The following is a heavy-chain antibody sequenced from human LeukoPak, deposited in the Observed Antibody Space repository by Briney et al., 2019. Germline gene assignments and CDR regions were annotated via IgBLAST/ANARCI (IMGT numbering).Heavy chain of an antibody. D-gene: IGHD1-26*01. CDR2: ISGSRGRT. Sequence: PGGSLRLSCAAPGFTFRSYVTSWVRQAPGKGLEWVSGISGSRGRTNYAHTVQGRFTMSRDNSKSTLYQEMNSLRAEETAGYYCAKVPGGSYFPRHFDYWGQGTLVTVSS. V-gene: IGHV3-23*01. CDR1: GFTFRSYV. J-gene: IGHJ4*02. CDR3: AKVPGGSYFPRHFDY.